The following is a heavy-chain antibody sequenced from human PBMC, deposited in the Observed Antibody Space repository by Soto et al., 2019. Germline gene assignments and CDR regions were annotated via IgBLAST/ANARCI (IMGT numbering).Heavy chain of an antibody. CDR3: ARVIRFGGSRPYYFDY. CDR2: IYYSGST. J-gene: IGHJ4*02. V-gene: IGHV4-31*03. D-gene: IGHD3-10*01. Sequence: QVQLQESGPGLVKPSQTLSLTCTVSGGSISSGGYYWSWIRQHPGKGLEWIGYIYYSGSTYYNPSLKSRVTRSVDTSKNQFSLKLSSVTAADTAVYYCARVIRFGGSRPYYFDYWGQGTLVTVSS. CDR1: GGSISSGGYY.